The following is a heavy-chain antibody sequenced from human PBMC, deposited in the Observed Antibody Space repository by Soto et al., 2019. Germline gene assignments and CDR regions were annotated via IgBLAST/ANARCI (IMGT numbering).Heavy chain of an antibody. J-gene: IGHJ6*02. D-gene: IGHD6-13*01. CDR1: GGSISSGGYY. Sequence: QVQLQESGPGLVKPSQTLSLTCTVSGGSISSGGYYWSWIRQHPGKGLEWIGYIYYSGSTYHNPSLKSRVTISVDTSKNQFSLKLSSVTAADTAVYYCARDLQYSRLFYGMDVWGQGTTVTVS. CDR3: ARDLQYSRLFYGMDV. CDR2: IYYSGST. V-gene: IGHV4-31*03.